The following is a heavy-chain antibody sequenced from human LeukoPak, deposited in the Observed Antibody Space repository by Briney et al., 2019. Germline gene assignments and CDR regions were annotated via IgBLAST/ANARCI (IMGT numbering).Heavy chain of an antibody. J-gene: IGHJ5*02. CDR2: INPNSGGT. Sequence: ASVKVSCKVSGYTLTELSMHWVRQAPGQGLEWMGWINPNSGGTNYAQKFQGWVTMTRDTSISTAYMELSRLRSDDTAVYYCARAQIAVAGTPNNWFDPWGQGTLVTVSS. D-gene: IGHD6-19*01. V-gene: IGHV1-2*04. CDR1: GYTLTELS. CDR3: ARAQIAVAGTPNNWFDP.